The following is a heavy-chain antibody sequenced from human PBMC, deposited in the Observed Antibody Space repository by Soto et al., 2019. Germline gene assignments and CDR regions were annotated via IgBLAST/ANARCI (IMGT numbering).Heavy chain of an antibody. V-gene: IGHV2-5*02. Sequence: SGPTLVKPTQTLTLTCAFSGFGLGTSGVGLGWIRQPPGKALEWLALIYWDDDKRYSPSLKSRLTITKDTSKNQVVLTMTNMDPVDTATYYCAHSPSSCSGGRCYSGFDYWGQ. J-gene: IGHJ4*02. CDR1: GFGLGTSGVG. D-gene: IGHD2-15*01. CDR2: IYWDDDK. CDR3: AHSPSSCSGGRCYSGFDY.